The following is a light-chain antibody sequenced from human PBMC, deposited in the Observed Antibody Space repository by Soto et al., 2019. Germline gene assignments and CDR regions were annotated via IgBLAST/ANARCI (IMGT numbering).Light chain of an antibody. V-gene: IGKV3-20*01. CDR1: QSVSSSY. CDR2: GAS. Sequence: IVLPQSPGTLSLSPGERATLSCRASQSVSSSYLAWYQQKPGQAPRLLIYGASTRATGIPARFSGSGSGTEFTLTISSLQAEDVAVYYCQQYYHSITFGQGTRLEIK. J-gene: IGKJ5*01. CDR3: QQYYHSIT.